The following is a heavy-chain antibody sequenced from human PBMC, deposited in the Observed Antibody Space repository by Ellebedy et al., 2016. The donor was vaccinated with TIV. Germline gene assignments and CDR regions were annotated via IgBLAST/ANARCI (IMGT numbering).Heavy chain of an antibody. CDR2: ISGSTITT. Sequence: GGSLRLSCASSGFSFSSYSMNWVRQAPGKGLEWVSYISGSTITTYYADSVKGRFTISRDNAKNSLYLQMNSLRAEDTAVYYCASDMAWGNERILDAFDIWGQGTVVTVSS. J-gene: IGHJ3*02. CDR1: GFSFSSYS. V-gene: IGHV3-48*04. D-gene: IGHD7-27*01. CDR3: ASDMAWGNERILDAFDI.